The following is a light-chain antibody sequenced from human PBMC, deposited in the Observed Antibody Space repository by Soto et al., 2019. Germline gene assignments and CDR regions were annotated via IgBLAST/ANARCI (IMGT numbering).Light chain of an antibody. CDR1: SSDIGAYNY. Sequence: QSVLTQPASVSGSPGQSITISCTASSSDIGAYNYVAWYQHHPGRAPRVILYEVNKRPSGVSDRFSGSKSVNTASLTISGLQAEDEADYYCSSYTTSNPPWVFGGGTKVTVL. V-gene: IGLV2-14*01. CDR2: EVN. CDR3: SSYTTSNPPWV. J-gene: IGLJ3*02.